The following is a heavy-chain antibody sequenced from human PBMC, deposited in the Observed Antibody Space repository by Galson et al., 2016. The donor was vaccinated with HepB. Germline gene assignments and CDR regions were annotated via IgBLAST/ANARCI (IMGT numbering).Heavy chain of an antibody. D-gene: IGHD2-2*01. CDR1: GLPFSSYA. CDR3: FRVPRYYADHSSGVGDC. Sequence: SLRLSCAASGLPFSSYAMSWVRQAPGKGLAWVSTISGAGTASYAYSVKGRFTISRDNSKNTLDLQMDSLRVEDTALYFCFRVPRYYADHSSGVGDCWGQGTLLTVSS. J-gene: IGHJ4*02. CDR2: ISGAGTA. V-gene: IGHV3-23*01.